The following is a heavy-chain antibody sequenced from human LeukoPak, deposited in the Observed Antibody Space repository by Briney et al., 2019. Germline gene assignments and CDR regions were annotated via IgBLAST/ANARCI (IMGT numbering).Heavy chain of an antibody. J-gene: IGHJ4*02. Sequence: GGSLRLSCAASGFTFSSCWVHWVRQAPGKGLVWVSRVNSDGSGTTYADSVKGRFTISRDNAKNTLYLQMNSLRAEDTAVYYCARESKYSGYPFDYWGQGTLVTVSS. V-gene: IGHV3-74*01. CDR2: VNSDGSGT. D-gene: IGHD5-12*01. CDR1: GFTFSSCW. CDR3: ARESKYSGYPFDY.